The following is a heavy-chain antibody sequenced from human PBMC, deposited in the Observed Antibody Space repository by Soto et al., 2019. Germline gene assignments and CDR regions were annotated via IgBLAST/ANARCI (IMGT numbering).Heavy chain of an antibody. CDR3: AREVYSSSWYFLDY. Sequence: ASVKVSCKASGYTFTSYGITWVRQAPGQGLEWMGWISAYNGDKNYAQILQGRVTMTTDTSTSTAYMELRSLRSDDTAVYYCAREVYSSSWYFLDYWGQGTLVTVSS. V-gene: IGHV1-18*04. CDR1: GYTFTSYG. CDR2: ISAYNGDK. D-gene: IGHD6-13*01. J-gene: IGHJ4*02.